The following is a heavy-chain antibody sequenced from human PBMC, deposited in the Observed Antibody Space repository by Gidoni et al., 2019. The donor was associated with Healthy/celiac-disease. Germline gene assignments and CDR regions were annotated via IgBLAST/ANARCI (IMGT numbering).Heavy chain of an antibody. CDR2: MNPNSGNT. J-gene: IGHJ5*02. V-gene: IGHV1-8*01. Sequence: VQLVQSGAEVKKPGASVKVSGKASGCTFPSYDINWVRQATGQGREWMGWMNPNSGNTGYAQKFQGRVTMTRNTSISTAYMELSSLRSEDTAVYYCARMGSSWANWFDPWGQGTLVTVSS. CDR1: GCTFPSYD. CDR3: ARMGSSWANWFDP. D-gene: IGHD6-13*01.